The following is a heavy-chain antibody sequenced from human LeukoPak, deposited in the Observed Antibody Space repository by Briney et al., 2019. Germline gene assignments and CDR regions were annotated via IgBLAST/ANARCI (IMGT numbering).Heavy chain of an antibody. J-gene: IGHJ4*02. CDR2: IYYSGST. V-gene: IGHV4-39*01. CDR1: GGSVSSTSYY. CDR3: ASFGVEGITIFGVVPSPS. D-gene: IGHD3-3*01. Sequence: SETLSLTCTVSGGSVSSTSYYWGWIRQPPGKGLEWIGSIYYSGSTYYNPSLKSRVTISVDTSKNQFSLKLSSVTAADTAVYYCASFGVEGITIFGVVPSPSWGQGTLVTVSS.